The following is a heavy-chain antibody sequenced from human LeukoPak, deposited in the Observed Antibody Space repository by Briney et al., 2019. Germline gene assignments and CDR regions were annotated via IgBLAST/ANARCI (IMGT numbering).Heavy chain of an antibody. J-gene: IGHJ4*02. CDR3: ARVKEMATIAIDY. V-gene: IGHV3-11*04. D-gene: IGHD5-24*01. Sequence: PGGSLRLSCAASGFTFSDYYMSWIRQAPGKGLEWVSYISSSGSTIYYADSVKGRFTISRDNAKNSLYLQMNSLRAEDTAVYYCARVKEMATIAIDYWGQGTLVTVSS. CDR1: GFTFSDYY. CDR2: ISSSGSTI.